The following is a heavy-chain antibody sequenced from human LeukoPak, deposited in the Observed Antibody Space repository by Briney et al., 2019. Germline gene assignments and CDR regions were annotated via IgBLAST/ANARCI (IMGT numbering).Heavy chain of an antibody. CDR2: ISPYNGDT. Sequence: ASVKVSCKASGYTFNTYGITWVRQAPGQGLEWMGWISPYNGDTHYAQKFQDRVTITTGTSTSTAYMDLRSLGFDDTAVYYCARDKAFLGYYDTSGYFQQWFDSWGQGTLVTVSS. V-gene: IGHV1-18*04. CDR1: GYTFNTYG. D-gene: IGHD3-22*01. J-gene: IGHJ5*01. CDR3: ARDKAFLGYYDTSGYFQQWFDS.